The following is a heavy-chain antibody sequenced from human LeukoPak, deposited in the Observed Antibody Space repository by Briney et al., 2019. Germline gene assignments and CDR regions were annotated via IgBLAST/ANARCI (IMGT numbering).Heavy chain of an antibody. CDR3: ARGIYSSGWYREANYFDY. Sequence: GGSLRLSCAASGFTFSSYSMNWVRQAPGKGLEWVSYISSSSSTIYYADSVKGRFTISRDNAKNPLYLQMNSLRAEDTAVYYCARGIYSSGWYREANYFDYWGQGTLVTVSS. CDR2: ISSSSSTI. D-gene: IGHD6-19*01. J-gene: IGHJ4*02. V-gene: IGHV3-48*01. CDR1: GFTFSSYS.